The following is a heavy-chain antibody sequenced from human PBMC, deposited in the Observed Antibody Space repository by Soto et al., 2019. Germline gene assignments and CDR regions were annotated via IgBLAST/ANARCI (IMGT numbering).Heavy chain of an antibody. V-gene: IGHV4-4*02. CDR2: VYHTGDT. CDR1: GGTVASSHW. D-gene: IGHD2-21*02. CDR3: AREIVTAGGNNYFDP. Sequence: SSETLSLTCGVSGGTVASSHWWSWVRQSPGGGLEWIGNVYHTGDTNFNPSLQSRVTISVDKSNNQLSLRLNSLTAADTAVYFCAREIVTAGGNNYFDPWGPGXLVTVSS. J-gene: IGHJ5*02.